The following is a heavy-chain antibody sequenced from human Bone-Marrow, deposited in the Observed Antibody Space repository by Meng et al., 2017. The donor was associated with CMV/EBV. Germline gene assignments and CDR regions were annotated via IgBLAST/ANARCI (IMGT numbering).Heavy chain of an antibody. CDR2: INQEGSEK. CDR3: ARDREYYDSSGHYDY. Sequence: GGSLRLSCAASGFTFSSYWMSWVRQAPGKGLEWVANINQEGSEKYYVDSVKGRFTISRDNAKNSLYLQMNSLRAEDTAVYYCARDREYYDSSGHYDYWGQGTLVTVSS. J-gene: IGHJ4*02. V-gene: IGHV3-7*01. D-gene: IGHD3-22*01. CDR1: GFTFSSYW.